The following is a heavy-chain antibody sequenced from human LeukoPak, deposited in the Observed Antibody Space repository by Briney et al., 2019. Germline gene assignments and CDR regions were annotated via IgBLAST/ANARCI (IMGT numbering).Heavy chain of an antibody. J-gene: IGHJ3*02. CDR1: GGTFSTQA. D-gene: IGHD3-22*01. CDR2: IIPIFSAT. CDR3: AADSPNPTYYYDSSGYNDAFDI. Sequence: SVKVSCKASGGTFSTQAINWVRQAPGQGLEWMGGIIPIFSATNYAQRFQGRLTITADESTSTAYMELSSLRSEDTAVYYCAADSPNPTYYYDSSGYNDAFDIWGQGTMVTVSS. V-gene: IGHV1-69*13.